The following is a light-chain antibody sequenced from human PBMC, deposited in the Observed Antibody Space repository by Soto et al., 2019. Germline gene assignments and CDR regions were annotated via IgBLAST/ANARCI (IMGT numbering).Light chain of an antibody. J-gene: IGLJ2*01. CDR3: SSHTSSSLMV. CDR2: EVS. Sequence: QSALTQPASVSGSPGQSITISCTGTSSDVGGYNYVSWYQQHPGKAPKLMIYEVSHRPSGVSNRFSGSKSGNTASLTISGLQAEDEADYYCSSHTSSSLMVFGGGTKLTVL. CDR1: SSDVGGYNY. V-gene: IGLV2-14*01.